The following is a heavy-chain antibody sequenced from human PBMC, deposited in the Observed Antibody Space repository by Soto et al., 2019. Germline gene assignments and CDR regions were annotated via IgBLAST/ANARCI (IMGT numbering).Heavy chain of an antibody. CDR1: GFTFSSYS. CDR2: ISSGSNPI. CDR3: ARGPRDYYYGMDV. Sequence: GGSLRLSCAASGFTFSSYSMNWVRQAPGKGLEWVSYISSGSNPIYYADSVKGRFTISRDNAKSSLYLQMNSLRGEDTAVYYCARGPRDYYYGMDVWGQGTTVTVSS. V-gene: IGHV3-48*01. J-gene: IGHJ6*02.